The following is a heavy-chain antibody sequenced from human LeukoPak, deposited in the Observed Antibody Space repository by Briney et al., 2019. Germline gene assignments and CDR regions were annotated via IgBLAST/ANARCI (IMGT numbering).Heavy chain of an antibody. CDR2: VYYSGST. CDR3: ARRPYSGTYHFDY. D-gene: IGHD1-26*01. J-gene: IGHJ4*02. CDR1: GGSISSNTYY. V-gene: IGHV4-39*01. Sequence: SDTLSLTCTVSGGSISSNTYYWGWIRQPPGKGLEWIGTVYYSGSTFYNPSLKSRVTISVDTSKNQFSLKLTSVTAADTAVYFCARRPYSGTYHFDYWGQGTLVTVSS.